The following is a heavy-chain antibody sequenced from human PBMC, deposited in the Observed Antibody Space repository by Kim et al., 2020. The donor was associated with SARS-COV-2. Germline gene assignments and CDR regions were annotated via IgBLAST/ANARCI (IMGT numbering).Heavy chain of an antibody. V-gene: IGHV4-34*01. D-gene: IGHD4-17*01. CDR2: INHSGST. J-gene: IGHJ4*02. Sequence: SETLSLTCAVYGGSFSGYYWSWIRQPPGKGLEWIGEINHSGSTNYNPSLKSRVTISVDTSKNQFSLKLSSVTAADTAVYYCARGVNYGDYYYYFDYWGQGTLVTVSS. CDR1: GGSFSGYY. CDR3: ARGVNYGDYYYYFDY.